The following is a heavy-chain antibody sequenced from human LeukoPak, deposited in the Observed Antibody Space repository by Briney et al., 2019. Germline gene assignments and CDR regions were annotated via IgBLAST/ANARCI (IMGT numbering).Heavy chain of an antibody. J-gene: IGHJ3*02. CDR1: GFTFSSYG. Sequence: PGRSLRLSCAASGFTFSSYGMHWVRQAPGKGLEWVAVIWYDGSNKYYADSVKGRFTTSRDNSKNTLYLQMNSLRAEDTAVYYCARGRLRYFDWLPKDDAFDIWGQGTMVTVSS. CDR3: ARGRLRYFDWLPKDDAFDI. V-gene: IGHV3-33*01. D-gene: IGHD3-9*01. CDR2: IWYDGSNK.